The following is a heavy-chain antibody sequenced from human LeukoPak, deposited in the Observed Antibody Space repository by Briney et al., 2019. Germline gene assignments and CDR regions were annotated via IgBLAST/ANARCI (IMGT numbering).Heavy chain of an antibody. D-gene: IGHD2-2*01. Sequence: ASVKVSCKVSGYTLTELSMHWVRQAPGKGLGWMGGFDPEDGETIYAQKFQGRVTMARDTSISTAYMELSRLRSDDTAVYYCARGRYCSSTSCPYNWFDPWGQGTLVTVSS. V-gene: IGHV1-24*01. CDR3: ARGRYCSSTSCPYNWFDP. CDR2: FDPEDGET. J-gene: IGHJ5*02. CDR1: GYTLTELS.